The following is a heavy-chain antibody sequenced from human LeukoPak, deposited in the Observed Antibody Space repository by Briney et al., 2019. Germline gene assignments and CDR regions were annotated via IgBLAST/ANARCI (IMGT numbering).Heavy chain of an antibody. V-gene: IGHV3-49*03. Sequence: GGSLRLSCTTSGFTFGDYSMSWFRQAPGKGLEWVGFIRSKGYGGAAEYAASVKGRFTISRDDSNSIAYLQMDSLKTEDTAVYYCTREIRYFDWFQADYWGQGTLVTVSS. CDR2: IRSKGYGGAA. J-gene: IGHJ4*02. CDR1: GFTFGDYS. CDR3: TREIRYFDWFQADY. D-gene: IGHD3-9*01.